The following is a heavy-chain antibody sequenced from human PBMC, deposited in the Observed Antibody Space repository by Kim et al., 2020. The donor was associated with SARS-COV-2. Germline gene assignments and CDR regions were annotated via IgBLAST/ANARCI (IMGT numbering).Heavy chain of an antibody. J-gene: IGHJ6*03. V-gene: IGHV4-34*01. CDR3: ARVGRLWFGELFPHYYYYMDV. CDR1: GGSFSDYY. CDR2: INQSGST. D-gene: IGHD3-10*01. Sequence: SETLSLTCAVYGGSFSDYYWTWIRQPPGKGLQWIGEINQSGSTNYNPSLKSRLIISVDTSNNQFSLKLSSVTAADTAVYYCARVGRLWFGELFPHYYYYMDVWGKGTTVTVSS.